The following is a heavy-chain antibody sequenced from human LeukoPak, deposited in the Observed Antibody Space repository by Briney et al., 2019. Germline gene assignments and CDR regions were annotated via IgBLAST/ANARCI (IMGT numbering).Heavy chain of an antibody. D-gene: IGHD1-26*01. V-gene: IGHV1-18*01. CDR2: SAYNGNT. CDR3: ARGLRAYSGSYYNY. J-gene: IGHJ4*02. Sequence: SAYNGNTNYAQKLQGRVTMTTDTSTSTAYMELRSLRSDDTAVYYCARGLRAYSGSYYNYWGQGTLVTVSS.